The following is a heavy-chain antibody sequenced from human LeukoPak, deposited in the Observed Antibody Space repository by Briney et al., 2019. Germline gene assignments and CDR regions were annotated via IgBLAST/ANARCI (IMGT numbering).Heavy chain of an antibody. CDR3: AKDLSISGWQTLGGMDV. CDR2: ILYDRSNK. CDR1: GLTFSKYS. D-gene: IGHD6-19*01. J-gene: IGHJ6*01. V-gene: IGHV3-30*18. Sequence: TGGSLRLSCAASGLTFSKYSMNWVRQAPGKGLEWLAFILYDRSNKYYADSVKGRFTISRDNSKKTVYLQMNSVRAEDTAVYYCAKDLSISGWQTLGGMDVWGQGSTVTVSS.